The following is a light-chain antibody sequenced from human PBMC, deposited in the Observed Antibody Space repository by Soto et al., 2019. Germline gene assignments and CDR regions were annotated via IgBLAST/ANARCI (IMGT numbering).Light chain of an antibody. CDR3: AAWDDTVSGDV. V-gene: IGLV1-47*02. Sequence: SLFPQPLWASGTPGQRVTTPSSGSISNIGKNYLYWYQQLPGTAPKLLIYSNNQRPSGVPDRFSGSQSGTSASLAISGLRYEDEADYYCAAWDDTVSGDVFATVTKGNVL. CDR1: ISNIGKNY. CDR2: SNN. J-gene: IGLJ1*01.